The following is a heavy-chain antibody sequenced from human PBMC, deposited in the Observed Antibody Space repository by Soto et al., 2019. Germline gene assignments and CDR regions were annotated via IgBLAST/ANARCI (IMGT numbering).Heavy chain of an antibody. CDR3: ARYAVDTAMVSTWSYYYYYMDV. V-gene: IGHV3-21*01. CDR1: GFTFSSYS. CDR2: ISSSSSYI. J-gene: IGHJ6*03. Sequence: GGSLKLSCAASGFTFSSYSMNWVRQAPGKGLEWVSSISSSSSYIYYADSVKGRFTISRDNAKNSLYLQMNSLRAEDTAVYYCARYAVDTAMVSTWSYYYYYMDVWGKGTTVTVSS. D-gene: IGHD5-18*01.